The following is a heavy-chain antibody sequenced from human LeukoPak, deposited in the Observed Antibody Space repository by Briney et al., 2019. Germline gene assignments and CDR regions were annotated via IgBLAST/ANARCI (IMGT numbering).Heavy chain of an antibody. CDR2: INKDGSEK. J-gene: IGHJ4*02. V-gene: IGHV3-7*01. Sequence: PGGSLRLSCAVSGFTFSDYWMRWVRQAPAKGLEWVASINKDGSEKQYVDSVKGRFTISRDNAKNSVYLQMTSLGAEDTAVYYCATYTQYFGAPGGTDYWGLGTLVTVSS. D-gene: IGHD2-15*01. CDR1: GFTFSDYW. CDR3: ATYTQYFGAPGGTDY.